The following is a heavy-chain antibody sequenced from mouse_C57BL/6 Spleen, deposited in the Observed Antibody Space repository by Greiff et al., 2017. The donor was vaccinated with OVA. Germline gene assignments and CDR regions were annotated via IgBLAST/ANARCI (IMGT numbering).Heavy chain of an antibody. V-gene: IGHV1-50*01. Sequence: QVQLQQPGAELVKPGASVKLSCKASGYTFTSYWMQWVKQRPGQGLEWIGEIDPSDSYTNYNQKFKGKATLTVDTSSSTAYMQLSSLTSEDSAVYYCARGYYGSSYTSYFDYWGQGTTLTVSS. CDR2: IDPSDSYT. D-gene: IGHD1-1*01. J-gene: IGHJ2*01. CDR1: GYTFTSYW. CDR3: ARGYYGSSYTSYFDY.